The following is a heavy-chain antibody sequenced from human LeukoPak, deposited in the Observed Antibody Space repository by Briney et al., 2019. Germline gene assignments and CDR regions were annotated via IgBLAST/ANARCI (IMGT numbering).Heavy chain of an antibody. CDR2: INSDGSST. J-gene: IGHJ4*02. Sequence: GWSLRLSCAASGFTFSSYWMHWVRQAPGKGLVWVSRINSDGSSTSYADSVKGRFTISRDNSKNTLYLQMNSLRAEDTAVYYCAKDLAVAGNGLDYWGQGTLVTVSS. V-gene: IGHV3-74*01. CDR1: GFTFSSYW. D-gene: IGHD6-19*01. CDR3: AKDLAVAGNGLDY.